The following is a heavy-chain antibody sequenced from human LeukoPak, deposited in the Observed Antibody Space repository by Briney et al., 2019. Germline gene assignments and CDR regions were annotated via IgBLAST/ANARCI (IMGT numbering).Heavy chain of an antibody. V-gene: IGHV3-21*01. CDR3: ARDAIRNQHADYYYMDV. CDR2: ICISSAYI. J-gene: IGHJ6*03. D-gene: IGHD1-14*01. Sequence: GGALRLSCADSGCSLSTYSMNWVRQAPGKGLEWVSSICISSAYIYYAASVKRPFTISRDNAKNSLYLQINSLRAEDTAVYYCARDAIRNQHADYYYMDVWGKGTTVTVSS. CDR1: GCSLSTYS.